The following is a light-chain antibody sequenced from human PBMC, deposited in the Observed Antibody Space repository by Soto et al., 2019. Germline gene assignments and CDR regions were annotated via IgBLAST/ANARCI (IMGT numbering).Light chain of an antibody. CDR2: DAS. J-gene: IGKJ1*01. CDR3: QHYNSYPLT. Sequence: PSTLSASVGDRVTITCRASQSISSWLAWYQQKPGKAPKLLIFDASSLESGVPSRFSGSGSGTEFTLTISSLQPDDFATYYCQHYNSYPLTFGQGTKVDIK. CDR1: QSISSW. V-gene: IGKV1-5*01.